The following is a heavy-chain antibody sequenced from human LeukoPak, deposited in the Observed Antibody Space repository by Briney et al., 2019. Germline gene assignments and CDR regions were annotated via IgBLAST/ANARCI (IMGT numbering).Heavy chain of an antibody. CDR3: ARTTEGYCRGRSCYSYYYYMDV. J-gene: IGHJ6*03. CDR1: GVSISGSYYY. CDR2: IYYSGST. V-gene: IGHV4-39*07. Sequence: SETLSLTCAVSGVSISGSYYYWGWIRQPPGKGLEWIGNIYYSGSTYYNASLQSRVTISVDTSKNQFSLKLSSVTAADTAVYYCARTTEGYCRGRSCYSYYYYMDVWGKGTTVTVSS. D-gene: IGHD2-15*01.